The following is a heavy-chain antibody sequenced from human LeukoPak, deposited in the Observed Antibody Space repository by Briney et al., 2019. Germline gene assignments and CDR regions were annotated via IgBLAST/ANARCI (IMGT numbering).Heavy chain of an antibody. D-gene: IGHD2-2*02. J-gene: IGHJ6*03. CDR1: GYSISSGYY. V-gene: IGHV4-38-2*02. CDR3: ATGRNGVVPAPILGVGPWYNYHYMDV. Sequence: PSETLSLTCTDSGYSISSGYYWGWIRQPPGKGLEWIGEIDHSGTTNYNPSLKSRVTMSVDTSKNQFSLMVSSVTAADTAVYYCATGRNGVVPAPILGVGPWYNYHYMDVWGKGTTVTVSS. CDR2: IDHSGTT.